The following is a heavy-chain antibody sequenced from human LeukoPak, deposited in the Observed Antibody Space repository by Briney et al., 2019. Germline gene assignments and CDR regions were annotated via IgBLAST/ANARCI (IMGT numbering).Heavy chain of an antibody. J-gene: IGHJ4*02. CDR3: ASFSGGYTYGYGINY. D-gene: IGHD5-18*01. V-gene: IGHV4-39*01. CDR2: IYYSGST. Sequence: SETLSLTCTVSGGSISSNSYYWGWIRQPPGKGLKWIGSIYYSGSTYYNPSLKSRVTISVDTSKNQFSLKLSAVTAADTAVYYCASFSGGYTYGYGINYWGQGTQVTVSS. CDR1: GGSISSNSYY.